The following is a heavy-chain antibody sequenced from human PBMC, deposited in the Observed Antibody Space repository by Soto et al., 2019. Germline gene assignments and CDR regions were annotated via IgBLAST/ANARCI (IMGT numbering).Heavy chain of an antibody. CDR1: GGSFSGYY. CDR3: ARGRFLRGYCSGGSCYSSWFDP. J-gene: IGHJ5*02. D-gene: IGHD2-15*01. Sequence: SETLSLTCAVYGGSFSGYYWSWIRQPPGKGLEWIGEINHSGSTNYNPSLKSRVTISVDTSKNQFSLKLSSVTAADTAVYYCARGRFLRGYCSGGSCYSSWFDPWDQGTLVTVSS. V-gene: IGHV4-34*01. CDR2: INHSGST.